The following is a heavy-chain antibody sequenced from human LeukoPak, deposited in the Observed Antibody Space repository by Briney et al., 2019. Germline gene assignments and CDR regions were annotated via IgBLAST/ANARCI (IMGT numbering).Heavy chain of an antibody. V-gene: IGHV4-31*03. D-gene: IGHD3-3*01. CDR2: IYYSGST. CDR3: ARWLSYAENWFDP. CDR1: GGSISSGGYY. J-gene: IGHJ5*02. Sequence: SETLSLTCTVSGGSISSGGYYWSWIRQHPGKGLEWIGYIYYSGSTYYNPSLKSRVTISVDTSKNQFSLKLSSVTAADTAVYYCARWLSYAENWFDPWGQGTLATVSS.